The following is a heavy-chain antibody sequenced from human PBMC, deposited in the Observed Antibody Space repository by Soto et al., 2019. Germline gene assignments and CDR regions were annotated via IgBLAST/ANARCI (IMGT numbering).Heavy chain of an antibody. CDR2: ISSSGGGI. CDR1: GFILSDCA. CDR3: AKKYSSGWYGAFDI. Sequence: GGSLRLSCATSGFILSDCAMNWVRQAPGKGLEWVSYISSSGGGIYYADSVKGRFTISRDNAKNTLYLQMNSLRAEDTAVYYCAKKYSSGWYGAFDIWGQGTMVTVSS. D-gene: IGHD6-19*01. V-gene: IGHV3-23*01. J-gene: IGHJ3*02.